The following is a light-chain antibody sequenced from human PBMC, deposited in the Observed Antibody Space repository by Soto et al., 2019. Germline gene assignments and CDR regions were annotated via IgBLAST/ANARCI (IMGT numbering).Light chain of an antibody. Sequence: DIQMTQSPSTLSASVGDRVTITCRANQSISNWLAWYQKKPGKAPKLLIYKASNLDYGVPSRFSGSGSGTEFTLTISSLQPDDFATYYCQQYNSYSWTFGQGTKVEAK. CDR3: QQYNSYSWT. CDR1: QSISNW. CDR2: KAS. V-gene: IGKV1-5*03. J-gene: IGKJ1*01.